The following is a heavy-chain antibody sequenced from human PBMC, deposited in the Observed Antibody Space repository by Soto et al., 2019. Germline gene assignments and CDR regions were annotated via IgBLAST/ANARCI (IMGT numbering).Heavy chain of an antibody. CDR3: ARGQGSVSIFAKYYCDY. CDR1: GFPFRSYA. CDR2: ISYDGSNK. Sequence: SLRLSCAASGFPFRSYAMHWGRRAPGQGLEWVAVISYDGSNKYCADSVTGRFTISRDNSKNTLYLHVNSLRAEHTAVYYCARGQGSVSIFAKYYCDYWGQGTLSTVSS. J-gene: IGHJ4*02. V-gene: IGHV3-30-3*01. D-gene: IGHD2-15*01.